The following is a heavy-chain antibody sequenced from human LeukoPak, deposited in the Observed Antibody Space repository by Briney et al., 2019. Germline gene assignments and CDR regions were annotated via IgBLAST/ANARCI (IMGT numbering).Heavy chain of an antibody. CDR3: ARSYYYGSGSQGSYWYFDL. V-gene: IGHV4-59*08. CDR2: IYYSGST. J-gene: IGHJ2*01. Sequence: PSETLSLTCTVSGGSISSYYWSWIRQPPGKGLEWIGYIYYSGSTNYNPFLKSRVTISIDTSKNQFSLKLSSVTAADTAVYYCARSYYYGSGSQGSYWYFDLWGRGTLVTVSS. D-gene: IGHD3-10*01. CDR1: GGSISSYY.